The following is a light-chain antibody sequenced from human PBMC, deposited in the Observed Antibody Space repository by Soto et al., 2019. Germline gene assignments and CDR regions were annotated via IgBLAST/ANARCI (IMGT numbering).Light chain of an antibody. CDR2: KTS. V-gene: IGKV1-5*03. J-gene: IGKJ1*01. Sequence: DVQMPQSHTTLSASVGERVTITCRASQNINGWLAWYQRKPGKAPKLLIHKTSNLESGVPLRFSGSGSGTHFTLTISSLQPEEFATYYCQQHYNTPRTVGHGTKVDI. CDR1: QNINGW. CDR3: QQHYNTPRT.